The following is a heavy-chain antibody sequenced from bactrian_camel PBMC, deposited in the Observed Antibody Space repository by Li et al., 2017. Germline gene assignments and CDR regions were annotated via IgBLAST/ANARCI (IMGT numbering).Heavy chain of an antibody. Sequence: VQLVESGGGSVQAGGSLRLSCAASGYTRTTDTLGWFRQSPGKEREGVAAIYRGGRTTYYPDSVKGRFAISQDNAKNSVYLQMHSLKPEDTAMYYCAAAFLLPTVVARLTASSWLYWGRGPRSPSP. CDR2: IYRGGRTT. V-gene: IGHV3S40*01. CDR1: GYTRTTDT. D-gene: IGHD6*01. J-gene: IGHJ4*01.